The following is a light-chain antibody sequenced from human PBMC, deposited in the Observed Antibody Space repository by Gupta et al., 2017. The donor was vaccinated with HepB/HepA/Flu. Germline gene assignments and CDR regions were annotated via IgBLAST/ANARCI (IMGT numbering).Light chain of an antibody. V-gene: IGLV8-61*01. Sequence: TVVTQEPSFSVSPGGTVTLTCGLSSGSVSTTYYASWYQQTPGQAPRTLIYSTNSRSSGVPDRFSGSILGNKAALTITGAQADDESDYYCVLYMGSGIWVFGGGTKLTVL. J-gene: IGLJ2*01. CDR1: SGSVSTTYY. CDR2: STN. CDR3: VLYMGSGIWV.